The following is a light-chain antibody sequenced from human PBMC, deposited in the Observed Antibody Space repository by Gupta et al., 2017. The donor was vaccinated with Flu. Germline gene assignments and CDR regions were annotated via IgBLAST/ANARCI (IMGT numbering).Light chain of an antibody. CDR1: QSVLYSSNNKNY. J-gene: IGKJ1*01. CDR2: WAS. V-gene: IGKV4-1*01. CDR3: QQYYSTPRWT. Sequence: IVMTQSPDSLAVSLGERATINCKSSQSVLYSSNNKNYLAWYQQKPGQPPKLLIYWASTRESGVPDRFRGSGSGTDFTLTISSLQAEDVAVYYCQQYYSTPRWTFGQGTKVEIK.